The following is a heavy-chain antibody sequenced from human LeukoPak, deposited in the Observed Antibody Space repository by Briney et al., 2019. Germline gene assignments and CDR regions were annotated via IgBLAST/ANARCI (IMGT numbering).Heavy chain of an antibody. D-gene: IGHD1-26*01. V-gene: IGHV3-33*06. J-gene: IGHJ3*02. Sequence: GGSLRLSCAASGFTFSSYGMHWVRQAPGKGLEGVAVIWYDGSNKYYADSVKGRFTISRDNSKNTLYLQMNSLRAEDTAVYYCAKDGVGAVRSDAFDIWGQGTMVTVSS. CDR1: GFTFSSYG. CDR2: IWYDGSNK. CDR3: AKDGVGAVRSDAFDI.